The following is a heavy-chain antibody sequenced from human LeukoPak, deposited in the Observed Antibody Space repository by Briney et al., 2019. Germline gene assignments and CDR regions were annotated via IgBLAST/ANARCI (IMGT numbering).Heavy chain of an antibody. Sequence: SETLSLTCTVSGGSISNGDYYWSWIRQPPGKGLEWIGYIYYSGSTYYNPSLKSRVTISVDTSKNQFSLKLSSVTAADTAVYYCARDRCGGDCYSYAFDIWGQGTMVTVSS. CDR2: IYYSGST. CDR3: ARDRCGGDCYSYAFDI. D-gene: IGHD2-21*02. J-gene: IGHJ3*02. V-gene: IGHV4-30-4*01. CDR1: GGSISNGDYY.